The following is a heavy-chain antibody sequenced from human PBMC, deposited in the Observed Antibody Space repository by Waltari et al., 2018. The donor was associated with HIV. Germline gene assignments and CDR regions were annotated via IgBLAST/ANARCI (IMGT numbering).Heavy chain of an antibody. Sequence: EVRLVESGGGWVQPGGSLTLTCETSGFTFSFYWLSWVRQAPGKGLEWGANINQAGTERHYVDSVRGRFTISRDNGKRSSCLQMNSLTVEDTAVYYCATTHGSGDYDNDFDYWGQGTLV. D-gene: IGHD3-10*01. V-gene: IGHV3-7*01. CDR3: ATTHGSGDYDNDFDY. CDR2: INQAGTER. CDR1: GFTFSFYW. J-gene: IGHJ4*02.